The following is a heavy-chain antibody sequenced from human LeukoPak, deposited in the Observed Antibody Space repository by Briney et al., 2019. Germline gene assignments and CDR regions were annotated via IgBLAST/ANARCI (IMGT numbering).Heavy chain of an antibody. V-gene: IGHV4-59*01. J-gene: IGHJ3*02. D-gene: IGHD3-9*01. CDR3: ARDPAYYDILTGYIFGAFDI. CDR2: IYYSGST. Sequence: PSETLSLTCTVSGGSISSYYWSWIRQPPGKGLEWIGYIYYSGSTNYNPSLKSRVTISVDTSKNQFSLKLSSVTAADTAVYYCARDPAYYDILTGYIFGAFDIWGQGTMVTVSS. CDR1: GGSISSYY.